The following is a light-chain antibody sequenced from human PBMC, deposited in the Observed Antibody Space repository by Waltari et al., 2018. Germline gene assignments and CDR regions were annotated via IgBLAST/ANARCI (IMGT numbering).Light chain of an antibody. Sequence: QSALPPPASVSWSPGQSLTISCTGSSSAGWCYNLASWYQQHPGKAPKLMIYEGSTRPSGVSNRCSGAKSGNTASLTICGLQAEDEADYYCCSYAGGSTYVFGTGTKVTVL. CDR3: CSYAGGSTYV. CDR2: EGS. V-gene: IGLV2-23*01. J-gene: IGLJ1*01. CDR1: SSAGWCYNL.